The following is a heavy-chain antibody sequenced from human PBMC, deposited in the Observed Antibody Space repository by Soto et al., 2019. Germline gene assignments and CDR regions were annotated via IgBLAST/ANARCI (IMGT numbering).Heavy chain of an antibody. J-gene: IGHJ6*03. D-gene: IGHD2-15*01. CDR1: GGSFSGYY. CDR2: INHSGST. Sequence: SETLSLTCAVYGGSFSGYYWSWIRQPPGKGLEWIGEINHSGSTNYNPSLKSRVTISVDTSKNQFPLKLSSVTAADTAVYYCARGSRPRRRYCSGGSCYFPYYYYMDVWGKGTTVTVS. V-gene: IGHV4-34*01. CDR3: ARGSRPRRRYCSGGSCYFPYYYYMDV.